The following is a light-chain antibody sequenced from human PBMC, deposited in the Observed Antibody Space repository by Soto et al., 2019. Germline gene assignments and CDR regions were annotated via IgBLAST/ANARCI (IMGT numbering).Light chain of an antibody. CDR3: QTCDTVASVV. J-gene: IGLJ2*01. V-gene: IGLV4-69*01. CDR2: LSSDGSH. Sequence: QLVLTQSPSASASLGASVKLTCTLSSGHSSYAIAWHQQQPEKGPRYLMKLSSDGSHSKGDGIPDRFSGSSSGAERYLTISSLQSDDEAYYYCQTCDTVASVVFGGGTKVTVL. CDR1: SGHSSYA.